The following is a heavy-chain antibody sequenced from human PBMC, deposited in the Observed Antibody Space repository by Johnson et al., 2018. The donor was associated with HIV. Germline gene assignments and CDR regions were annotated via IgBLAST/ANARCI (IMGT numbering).Heavy chain of an antibody. D-gene: IGHD1-26*01. J-gene: IGHJ3*02. CDR1: AFTFSSYE. CDR3: ARDPQWWEYAFDI. CDR2: ISSSGSTI. Sequence: VQLVASGGGLVQTGGSPRLSCASSAFTFSSYEMNWVRQAPGKGLEWVSYISSSGSTIYYADSVKGRFTISRDNAKNSLYLQMNSLRAEDTAVYYCARDPQWWEYAFDIWGQGTMVTVSS. V-gene: IGHV3-48*03.